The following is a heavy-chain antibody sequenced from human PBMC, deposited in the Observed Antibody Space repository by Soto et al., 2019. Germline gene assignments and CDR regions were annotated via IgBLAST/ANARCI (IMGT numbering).Heavy chain of an antibody. J-gene: IGHJ6*03. V-gene: IGHV3-21*01. D-gene: IGHD3-3*01. CDR1: GFNFSSYS. CDR2: ISSSSSYI. Sequence: GGSMRLSCAAAGFNFSSYSMNWVRKDPGKGLEWVSSISSSSSYIYYADSVKGRFTISRDNAKNSLYLQMNSLRAEDTAVYYCARDPDVLRFLEWLPHHYYYMDVWGKGTTVTVSS. CDR3: ARDPDVLRFLEWLPHHYYYMDV.